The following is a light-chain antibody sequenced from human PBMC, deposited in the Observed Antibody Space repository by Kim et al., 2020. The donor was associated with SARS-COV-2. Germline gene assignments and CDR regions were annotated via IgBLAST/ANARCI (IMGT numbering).Light chain of an antibody. CDR1: SSDVGGYNY. J-gene: IGLJ2*01. CDR3: SSYTSSSTLA. Sequence: GQSITIYCTGPSSDVGGYNYVSWYQQHPGKAPNLMIYDVSNRPSGVSNRFSGSKSGNTASLTISGLQAEDEADYYCSSYTSSSTLAFGGGTQLTVL. V-gene: IGLV2-14*03. CDR2: DVS.